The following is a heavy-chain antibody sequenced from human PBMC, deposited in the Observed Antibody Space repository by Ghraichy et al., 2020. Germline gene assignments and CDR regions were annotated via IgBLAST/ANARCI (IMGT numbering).Heavy chain of an antibody. V-gene: IGHV3-23*01. CDR3: ANAYYYDSSGYTSYYYGMDV. CDR2: ISGSGGSP. Sequence: WVSAISGSGGSPYYADSVKGRFTISRDNSKNTLYLQMNSLRAEDTAVYYCANAYYYDSSGYTSYYYGMDVWG. J-gene: IGHJ6*02. D-gene: IGHD3-22*01.